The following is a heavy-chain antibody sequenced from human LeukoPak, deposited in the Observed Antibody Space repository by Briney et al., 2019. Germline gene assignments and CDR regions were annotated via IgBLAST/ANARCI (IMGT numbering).Heavy chain of an antibody. CDR1: GFTVSSNY. D-gene: IGHD1-26*01. CDR2: IYSGGST. V-gene: IGHV3-53*01. CDR3: ARGGSYLSAFDI. J-gene: IGHJ3*02. Sequence: PGGPLRLFCAASGFTVSSNYMSWVRQAPGKGLEWVSIIYSGGSTFYADSVKGRFTISRDNSKNTLYLQMNSLRAEDTAVYYCARGGSYLSAFDIWGQGTMVTV.